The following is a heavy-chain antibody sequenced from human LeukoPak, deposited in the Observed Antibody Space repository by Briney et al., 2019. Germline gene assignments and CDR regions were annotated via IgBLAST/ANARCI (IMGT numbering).Heavy chain of an antibody. D-gene: IGHD2-2*01. Sequence: SETLSLTCTVSGGSISSYYWSWIRQPPGKGLEWIGEINHSGSTNYNPSLKSRVTISVDTSKNQFSLKLSSVTAADTAVYYCARFYCSSTSCQDWFDPWGQGTLVTVSS. V-gene: IGHV4-34*01. J-gene: IGHJ5*02. CDR2: INHSGST. CDR3: ARFYCSSTSCQDWFDP. CDR1: GGSISSYY.